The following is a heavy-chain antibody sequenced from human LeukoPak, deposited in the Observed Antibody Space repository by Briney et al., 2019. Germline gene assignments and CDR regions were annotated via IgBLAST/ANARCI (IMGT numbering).Heavy chain of an antibody. Sequence: GGSLRLSCAASGFTVSSNYMSWVRRAPGKGLERVSVIYSGGSTYYADSVKGRFTISRDNSKNTLYLQMNSLRAEDTAVYYCARAMITMIVVVKDAFDIWGQGTMVTVSS. CDR2: IYSGGST. V-gene: IGHV3-66*01. D-gene: IGHD3-22*01. CDR3: ARAMITMIVVVKDAFDI. CDR1: GFTVSSNY. J-gene: IGHJ3*02.